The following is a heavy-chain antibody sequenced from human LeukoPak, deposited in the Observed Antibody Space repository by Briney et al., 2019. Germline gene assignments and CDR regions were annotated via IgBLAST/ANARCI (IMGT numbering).Heavy chain of an antibody. J-gene: IGHJ4*02. CDR2: IYYSGST. D-gene: IGHD4-11*01. CDR1: GGSISSYY. V-gene: IGHV4-59*01. Sequence: SETLSLTCTVSGGSISSYYWSWIRQPPGKGLEWIGYIYYSGSTNYNPSLKSRVTISVDTSNNQFSLKLSSVTAADTAVYYCASTVTPYYFDYWGQGTLVTVSS. CDR3: ASTVTPYYFDY.